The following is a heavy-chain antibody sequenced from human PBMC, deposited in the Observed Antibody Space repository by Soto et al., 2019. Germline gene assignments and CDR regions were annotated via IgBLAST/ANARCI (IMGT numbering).Heavy chain of an antibody. CDR2: IKNDGSNT. Sequence: GGSLRLSCAASGFTFSSYWMHWVRQAPGKGLEWVAVIKNDGSNTYYADSVKGRFTISRDNSKNTLYLQMNSLRAEDTAVYYCARDNPVAGTPWGQGTLVTVSS. CDR1: GFTFSSYW. D-gene: IGHD6-19*01. CDR3: ARDNPVAGTP. J-gene: IGHJ4*02. V-gene: IGHV3-33*08.